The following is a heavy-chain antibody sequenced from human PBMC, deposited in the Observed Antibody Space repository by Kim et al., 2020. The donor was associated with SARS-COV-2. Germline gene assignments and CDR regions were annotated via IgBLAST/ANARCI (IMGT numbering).Heavy chain of an antibody. CDR1: GFSFSGYN. V-gene: IGHV3-30*04. Sequence: GGSLRLSCAASGFSFSGYNMHWVRQTPGKGLEWVAVISSAGSNKYYVDSVKGRFTISRDNSMNTLYLQMNSLRGEDTAVYYCARDGAGAVAGIHYFDNWGQGILVTVSS. D-gene: IGHD6-19*01. CDR3: ARDGAGAVAGIHYFDN. J-gene: IGHJ4*02. CDR2: ISSAGSNK.